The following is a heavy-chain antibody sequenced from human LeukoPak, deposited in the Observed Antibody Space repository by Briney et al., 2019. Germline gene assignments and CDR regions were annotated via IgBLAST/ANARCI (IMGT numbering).Heavy chain of an antibody. CDR2: FDPEDGET. Sequence: GASVTVSCKVSGYTLTELSIHWVRQAPGKGLEWMGGFDPEDGETIYAQRFQGRVTMTEDTSTDTAYMELSSLRSEDAAVYCCATVSYYYDSSGYQGYFQHWGQGTLVTVSS. CDR3: ATVSYYYDSSGYQGYFQH. J-gene: IGHJ1*01. CDR1: GYTLTELS. D-gene: IGHD3-22*01. V-gene: IGHV1-24*01.